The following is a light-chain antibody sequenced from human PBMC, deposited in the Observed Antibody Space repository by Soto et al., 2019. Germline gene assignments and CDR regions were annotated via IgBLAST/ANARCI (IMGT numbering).Light chain of an antibody. V-gene: IGKV4-1*01. J-gene: IGKJ3*01. CDR3: QQYYSSPFT. Sequence: DIVMTQSPDSLAVSLGERATINCKSSQSILYSSNNKNYLAWYQQKPGQPPNLLIYWASTRQSGVPDRFSGSGSGTDFTLNISSLQAEDVAVYYCQQYYSSPFTFGPGTKVDIK. CDR1: QSILYSSNNKNY. CDR2: WAS.